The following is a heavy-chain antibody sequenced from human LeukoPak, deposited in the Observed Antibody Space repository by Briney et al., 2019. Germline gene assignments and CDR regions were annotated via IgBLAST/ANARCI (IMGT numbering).Heavy chain of an antibody. V-gene: IGHV3-69-1*01. CDR3: ARGGFNMVRGVIIPSNSYFYYMDI. CDR2: ITSGDFV. CDR1: GFTFSAYS. Sequence: GGSLRLSCAASGFTFSAYSMNWVRQAPGKGLELVSSITSGDFVYFADSLKGRFTISRDNGKSSLYLQMNSLRAEDTAVYYCARGGFNMVRGVIIPSNSYFYYMDIWGKGTTVTVSS. D-gene: IGHD3-10*01. J-gene: IGHJ6*03.